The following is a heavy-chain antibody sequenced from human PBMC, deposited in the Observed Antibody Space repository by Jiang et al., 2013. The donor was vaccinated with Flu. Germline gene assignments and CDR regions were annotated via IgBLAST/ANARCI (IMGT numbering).Heavy chain of an antibody. CDR2: YDPEDGEK. Sequence: SGAEVKKPGASVKVSCKVSGYTLTESSIHWVRQAPGKGLEWMGGYDPEDGEKFYIEKFRVRVSMTEDTSSDTAYMELSSLRSDDTAVYYCAIEEGSRVGATRFQYWGQGTLVTVSS. CDR3: AIEEGSRVGATRFQY. D-gene: IGHD1-26*01. V-gene: IGHV1-24*01. CDR1: GYTLTESS. J-gene: IGHJ1*01.